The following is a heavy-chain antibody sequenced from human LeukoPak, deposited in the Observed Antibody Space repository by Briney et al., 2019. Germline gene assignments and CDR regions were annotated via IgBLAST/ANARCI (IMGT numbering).Heavy chain of an antibody. V-gene: IGHV3-48*03. J-gene: IGHJ4*02. CDR1: GFTFSSYE. Sequence: PGGSLRLSCAASGFTFSSYEMNWVRQAPGKGLEWVSYISSSGSTIYYADSVKGRLTISRDNAKNSLYLQMNSLRAEDTAVYYCARVGGYYQEVGYWGQGTLVTVSS. D-gene: IGHD3-22*01. CDR2: ISSSGSTI. CDR3: ARVGGYYQEVGY.